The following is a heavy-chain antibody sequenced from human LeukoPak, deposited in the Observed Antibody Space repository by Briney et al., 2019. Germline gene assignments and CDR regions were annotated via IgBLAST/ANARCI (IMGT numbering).Heavy chain of an antibody. J-gene: IGHJ4*02. Sequence: GSLRLSCAASGFTFISYAMSCVRQAPGKGLEWVSAISGSGGSTYYADSVKGRFTISKDNSKAKLYLQMNSLRAEDTAVYYCAKDPYFYCSGGSCFIDYWGQGTLVTVSS. CDR3: AKDPYFYCSGGSCFIDY. D-gene: IGHD2-15*01. CDR2: ISGSGGST. V-gene: IGHV3-23*01. CDR1: GFTFISYA.